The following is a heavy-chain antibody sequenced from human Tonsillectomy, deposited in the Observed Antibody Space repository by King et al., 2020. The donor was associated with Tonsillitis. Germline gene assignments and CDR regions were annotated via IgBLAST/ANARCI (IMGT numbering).Heavy chain of an antibody. D-gene: IGHD3-22*01. CDR2: IIPIFGTA. CDR3: ASSTMIVVVTFFDY. Sequence: QLVQSGAEVKKPGSSVKVSCKASGGTFSSYAISWVRQAPGQGLEWMGGIIPIFGTANYAQKFQGRVTITADESTSTAYMELSSLRSEETAVYYCASSTMIVVVTFFDYWGQGNLVTVSS. V-gene: IGHV1-69*12. J-gene: IGHJ4*02. CDR1: GGTFSSYA.